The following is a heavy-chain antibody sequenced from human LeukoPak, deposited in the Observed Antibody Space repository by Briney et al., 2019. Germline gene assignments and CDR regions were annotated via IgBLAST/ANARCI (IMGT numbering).Heavy chain of an antibody. CDR3: ARQKVGATTGYYYGMDV. Sequence: PGESLKISCKGLRYSFSSYWNAWVRQRPVKGLEWMGIIYPGVSETRYDPSFQGQVTISADSSTSTAYLQWSSLRASDTAMYSCARQKVGATTGYYYGMDVWGQGTTVTVSS. J-gene: IGHJ6*02. V-gene: IGHV5-51*01. CDR1: RYSFSSYW. CDR2: IYPGVSET. D-gene: IGHD1-26*01.